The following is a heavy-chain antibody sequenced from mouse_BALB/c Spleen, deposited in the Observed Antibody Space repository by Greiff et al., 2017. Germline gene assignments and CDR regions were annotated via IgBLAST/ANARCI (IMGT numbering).Heavy chain of an antibody. V-gene: IGHV1-7*01. CDR3: ARWDGYHWYFDV. Sequence: LVESGAELAKPGASVKMSCKASGYTFTSYWMHWVKQRPGQGLEWIGYINPSTGYTEYNQKFKDKATLTADKSSSTAYMQLSSLTSEDSAVYYCARWDGYHWYFDVWGAGTTVTVSS. J-gene: IGHJ1*01. CDR2: INPSTGYT. D-gene: IGHD2-3*01. CDR1: GYTFTSYW.